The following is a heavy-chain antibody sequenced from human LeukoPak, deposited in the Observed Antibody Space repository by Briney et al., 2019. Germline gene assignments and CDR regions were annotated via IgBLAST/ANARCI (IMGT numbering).Heavy chain of an antibody. CDR2: ISNSGSYI. V-gene: IGHV3-21*01. CDR1: GFTFSRYS. D-gene: IGHD6-19*01. J-gene: IGHJ6*03. CDR3: ARDAQWLVPEDYYYYMDV. Sequence: PGGSLRLSCAASGFTFSRYSMNWVRQAPGKGLERVSSISNSGSYIFYADSVKGRFTISRDNAKNSLYLQMNSLGAEDTAVYYCARDAQWLVPEDYYYYMDVWGKGTTVTVSS.